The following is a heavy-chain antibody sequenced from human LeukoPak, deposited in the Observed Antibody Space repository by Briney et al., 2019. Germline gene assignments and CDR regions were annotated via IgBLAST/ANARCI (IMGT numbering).Heavy chain of an antibody. CDR2: ISGSGGST. J-gene: IGHJ4*02. V-gene: IGHV3-23*01. CDR3: AKFPYSSSWAYYFDY. Sequence: GGSLRLPCAASGFTFSSYAVSWVRQAPGKGLEWVSAISGSGGSTYYADSAKGRLTISRDNSKNTLYLQMNSLRAEDTAVYYCAKFPYSSSWAYYFDYWGQGTLVTVSS. CDR1: GFTFSSYA. D-gene: IGHD6-13*01.